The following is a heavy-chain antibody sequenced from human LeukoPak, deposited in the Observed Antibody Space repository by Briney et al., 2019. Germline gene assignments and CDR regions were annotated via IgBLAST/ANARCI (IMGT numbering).Heavy chain of an antibody. V-gene: IGHV4-31*03. J-gene: IGHJ3*02. CDR1: GGSISSGVYY. CDR3: ARHEPLNAFDI. CDR2: IYYSGST. Sequence: PSETLSLTCTVSGGSISSGVYYWSWIRQHPGKGLEWIGYIYYSGSTYYNPSLKSRVTISVDTSKNQFSLKLSSVTAADTAVYYCARHEPLNAFDIWGQGTMVTVSS.